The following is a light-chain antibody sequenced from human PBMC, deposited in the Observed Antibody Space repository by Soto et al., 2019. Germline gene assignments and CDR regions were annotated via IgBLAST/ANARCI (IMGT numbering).Light chain of an antibody. CDR2: DNN. J-gene: IGLJ2*01. CDR3: ATWDGSLPGEV. V-gene: IGLV1-51*01. Sequence: QSVLTQSPSVSAPPGQKVTISCSGSSSNIGNNYVSWYQQLPGTAPKLLIYDNNKRPSGIPDRFSGSKSGTSGTLDITGLQTGDAADYYCATWDGSLPGEVFGGGTKLTVL. CDR1: SSNIGNNY.